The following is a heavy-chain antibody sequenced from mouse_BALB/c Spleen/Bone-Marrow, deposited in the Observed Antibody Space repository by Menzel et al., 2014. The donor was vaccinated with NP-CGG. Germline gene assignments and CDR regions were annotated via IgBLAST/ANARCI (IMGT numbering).Heavy chain of an antibody. CDR3: ASYDYGYYFDY. V-gene: IGHV14-3*02. D-gene: IGHD2-4*01. CDR1: GFNIKDTY. CDR2: IDPANGNT. J-gene: IGHJ2*01. Sequence: VQLKQSGAELVKPGASVKLSCTASGFNIKDTYMHWAKQRPEQGLEWIGRIDPANGNTKYDPKFQGKATITADTSSNTAYLQLSSLTSEDTAVYYCASYDYGYYFDYWGQGTTLTVSS.